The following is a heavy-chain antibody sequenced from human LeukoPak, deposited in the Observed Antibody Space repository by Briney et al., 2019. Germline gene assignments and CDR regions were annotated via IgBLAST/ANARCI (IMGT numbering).Heavy chain of an antibody. CDR2: INQDGSGK. J-gene: IGHJ2*01. CDR3: ARVVGAGYFDL. D-gene: IGHD1-26*01. Sequence: GGSLRLSCAASGFTFSGSALHWVRQAPGKGLEWVANINQDGSGKYYVDSVKGRFTISRDNAKNSLYLQMNSLRAEDTAVYYCARVVGAGYFDLWGRGTLVTVSS. V-gene: IGHV3-7*01. CDR1: GFTFSGSA.